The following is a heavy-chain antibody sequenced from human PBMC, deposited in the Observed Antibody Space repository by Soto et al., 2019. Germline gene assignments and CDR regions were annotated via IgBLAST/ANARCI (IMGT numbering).Heavy chain of an antibody. V-gene: IGHV3-23*01. CDR2: ISGSGGST. CDR1: GFTFSSYA. D-gene: IGHD3-22*01. CDR3: AKWSPHLAVIGSYPVY. Sequence: GGSLRLSCAASGFTFSSYAMSWVRQAPGKGLEWVSAISGSGGSTYYADSVKGRFTISRDNSKNTLYLQMNSLRAEDTAVYYCAKWSPHLAVIGSYPVYWRQGTLVTVS. J-gene: IGHJ4*02.